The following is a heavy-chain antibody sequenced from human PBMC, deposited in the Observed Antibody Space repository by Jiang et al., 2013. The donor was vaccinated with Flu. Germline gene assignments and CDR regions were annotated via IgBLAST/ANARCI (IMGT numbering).Heavy chain of an antibody. J-gene: IGHJ4*02. Sequence: SNKYYADSVKGRFTISRDNSKNTLYLQMNSLRAEDTAVYYCAREGGGYCTNGVCYSDYFDYWGQGTLVTVSS. CDR3: AREGGGYCTNGVCYSDYFDY. CDR2: SNK. D-gene: IGHD2-8*01. V-gene: IGHV3-33*01.